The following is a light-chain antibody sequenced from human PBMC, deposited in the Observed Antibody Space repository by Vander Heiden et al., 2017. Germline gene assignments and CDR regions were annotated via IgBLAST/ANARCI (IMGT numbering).Light chain of an antibody. Sequence: IHIPPSPSSLPASVGDRVTITCQASQDISSHLNWYQHKPGKAPNLLIYDASNLQTGVPSRFSGSGSGTHFTVTIGSLQPEDFATYFCQQYDNLPHTFGQGTKLDIK. CDR3: QQYDNLPHT. CDR2: DAS. V-gene: IGKV1-33*01. CDR1: QDISSH. J-gene: IGKJ2*01.